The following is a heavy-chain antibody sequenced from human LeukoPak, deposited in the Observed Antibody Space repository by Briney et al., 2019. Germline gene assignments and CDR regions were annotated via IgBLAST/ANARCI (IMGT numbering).Heavy chain of an antibody. V-gene: IGHV3-30*02. CDR1: GFTFSSYG. D-gene: IGHD6-13*01. CDR3: ARAGGHSSPAGS. Sequence: GGSLRLSCATSGFTFSSYGMHWVRQAPGKGLEWVAFIRYDGSNNYYGDSVKGRFTISRDNAKNTLYLQMNSLRAEDTAVYYCARAGGHSSPAGSWGQGTLVTVSS. J-gene: IGHJ5*02. CDR2: IRYDGSNN.